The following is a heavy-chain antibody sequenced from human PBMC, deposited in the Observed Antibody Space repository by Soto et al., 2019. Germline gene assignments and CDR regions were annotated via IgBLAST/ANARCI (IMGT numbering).Heavy chain of an antibody. J-gene: IGHJ5*02. Sequence: EVQLVESGGGLVKPGGSLRLSCAASGFTFSSYSMNWVRQAPGKGLEWVSSISSSSSYIYYADSVKGRFTISRDNAKNSLYLQMNSLRAEDTAVYYCARVNSRTIFGVEPNWFDPWGQGTLVTVSS. D-gene: IGHD3-3*01. CDR3: ARVNSRTIFGVEPNWFDP. V-gene: IGHV3-21*01. CDR2: ISSSSSYI. CDR1: GFTFSSYS.